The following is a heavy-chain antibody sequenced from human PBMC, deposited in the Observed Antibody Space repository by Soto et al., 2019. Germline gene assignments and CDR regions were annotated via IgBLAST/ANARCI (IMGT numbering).Heavy chain of an antibody. V-gene: IGHV4-30-4*01. CDR1: GGSIRTGDYY. Sequence: SETLSLTCTVSGGSIRTGDYYWSWIRQPPGKGLEWIGHIYYSGSTYYNPSLKSRVTISVDTSKNQFSLKLSSVTAADTAVYYCTRARGARYFDYWGQGTLVTVSS. J-gene: IGHJ4*02. CDR2: IYYSGST. D-gene: IGHD2-15*01. CDR3: TRARGARYFDY.